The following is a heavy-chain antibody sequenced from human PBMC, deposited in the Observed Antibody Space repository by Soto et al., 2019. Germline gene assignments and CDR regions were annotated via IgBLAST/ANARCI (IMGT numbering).Heavy chain of an antibody. V-gene: IGHV4-59*01. CDR1: GGSISSYY. CDR2: IYYSGST. CDR3: ARVGISKWFDP. J-gene: IGHJ5*02. Sequence: SETLSLTCTVSGGSISSYYWSWIRQPPGKGLEWIGYIYYSGSTNYNPSLKSRVTISVDTSKNQFSLKLSSVTAADTAVYYCARVGISKWFDPSGPGILVTVSS. D-gene: IGHD2-15*01.